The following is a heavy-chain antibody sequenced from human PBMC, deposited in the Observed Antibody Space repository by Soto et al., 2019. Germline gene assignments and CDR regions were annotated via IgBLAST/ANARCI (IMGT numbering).Heavy chain of an antibody. J-gene: IGHJ5*02. CDR2: IYYSGSI. CDR3: ARGAITRWFDP. D-gene: IGHD3-3*01. Sequence: QVQLQESGPGLVKPSQTLSLTCTVSGGSISSGGYYWSWVRQHPGKGLEWIGYIYYSGSIYYNPSLKGRVTISVDTSKNQFSLKLSSVTAADTAVYYCARGAITRWFDPWGQGTLVTVSS. CDR1: GGSISSGGYY. V-gene: IGHV4-31*03.